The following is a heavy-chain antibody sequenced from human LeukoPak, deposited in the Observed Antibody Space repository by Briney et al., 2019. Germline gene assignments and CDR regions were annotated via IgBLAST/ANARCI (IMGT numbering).Heavy chain of an antibody. CDR3: ARVLRKGRGSWSPSFDY. Sequence: SQTLSLTCTVSGGSISSGSYYWSWIRQPAGKGLEWIGRIYTSGSTNYNPSLKSRVTISVDTSKNQFSLKLSSVTAADTAVYYCARVLRKGRGSWSPSFDYWGQGTLVTVSS. D-gene: IGHD6-13*01. CDR1: GGSISSGSYY. V-gene: IGHV4-61*02. J-gene: IGHJ4*02. CDR2: IYTSGST.